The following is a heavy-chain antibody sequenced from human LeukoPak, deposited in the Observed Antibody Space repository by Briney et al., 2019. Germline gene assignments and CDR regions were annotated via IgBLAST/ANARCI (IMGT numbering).Heavy chain of an antibody. CDR3: ARARGVIPVAFDI. J-gene: IGHJ3*02. D-gene: IGHD3-10*01. CDR1: GGSISSYY. CDR2: IYYSGST. Sequence: SETLSLTCAVSGGSISSYYWSWIRQPPGKGLEWIAYIYYSGSTHHNPSLKSRVTISVDTSKNQFSLKLSSVTAADTAVYYCARARGVIPVAFDIWGQGTMVTVSS. V-gene: IGHV4-59*01.